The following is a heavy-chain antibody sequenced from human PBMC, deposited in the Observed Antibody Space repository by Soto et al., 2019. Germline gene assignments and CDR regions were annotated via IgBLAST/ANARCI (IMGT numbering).Heavy chain of an antibody. J-gene: IGHJ5*02. CDR2: IYYSGST. V-gene: IGHV4-59*08. Sequence: SETLSLTCTVSGGSISSYYWSLLRQPPGKGLEWIGYIYYSGSTNYNPSLKSRVTISVDTSKNQFSLKLSSVTAADTAVYYCARRTGTLTNWFDPWGQGTLVTVSS. CDR3: ARRTGTLTNWFDP. D-gene: IGHD1-1*01. CDR1: GGSISSYY.